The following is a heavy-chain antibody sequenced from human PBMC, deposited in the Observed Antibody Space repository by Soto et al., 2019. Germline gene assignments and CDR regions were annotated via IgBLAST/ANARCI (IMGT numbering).Heavy chain of an antibody. CDR1: DGSFSDYY. D-gene: IGHD2-21*01. CDR3: ARGKFGFSYYYYYYLDV. CDR2: INHSGST. Sequence: SETLSLTCAVYDGSFSDYYWTWIRQSPGKGLEWIGEINHSGSTSYKSSIKSRVTISIDTSKNQSSLKLTSVTASDTAVYYCARGKFGFSYYYYYYLDVWGKGTTVTVSS. J-gene: IGHJ6*03. V-gene: IGHV4-34*01.